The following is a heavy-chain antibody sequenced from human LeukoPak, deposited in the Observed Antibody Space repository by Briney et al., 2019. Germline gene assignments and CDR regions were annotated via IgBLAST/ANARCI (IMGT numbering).Heavy chain of an antibody. J-gene: IGHJ4*02. CDR3: ARVGWELLGPFDH. V-gene: IGHV4-61*10. CDR2: IYYSGST. CDR1: GDSISSGSFY. Sequence: SQALSLTCTVSGDSISSGSFYWSWIRQAAGKGLEWIGYIYYSGSTNYNPSLKSRVTISVDRSKNQFSLKLRSVIAADTAVYYCARVGWELLGPFDHWGQGTLVTVSS. D-gene: IGHD1-26*01.